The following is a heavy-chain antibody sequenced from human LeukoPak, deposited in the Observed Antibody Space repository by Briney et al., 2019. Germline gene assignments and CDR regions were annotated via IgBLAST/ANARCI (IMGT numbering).Heavy chain of an antibody. CDR1: GFTFSSYE. V-gene: IGHV3-48*03. D-gene: IGHD6-6*01. CDR3: ARIRFSSSGMDV. Sequence: GGSLRLSCAASGFTFSSYEMNWVRQAPGKGLEWVSYISSSGSTIYYADSVKGRFTISRDNAKNPLYLQMNSLRAEDTAVYYCARIRFSSSGMDVWGQGTTVTVSS. CDR2: ISSSGSTI. J-gene: IGHJ6*02.